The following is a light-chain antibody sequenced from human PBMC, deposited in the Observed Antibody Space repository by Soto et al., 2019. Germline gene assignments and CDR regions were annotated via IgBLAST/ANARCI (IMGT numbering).Light chain of an antibody. CDR2: WAS. J-gene: IGKJ4*01. V-gene: IGKV4-1*01. Sequence: DIVMTQSPDSLAVSLGERATINCKSSQSVLYSSNNRNYLLWYQQKPGQPPKLLIHWASTRESGVPDRFSGSGSGTDFTLTISNLQAEDVAVYYCQKYYGSPLTFGGGTKVDIK. CDR3: QKYYGSPLT. CDR1: QSVLYSSNNRNY.